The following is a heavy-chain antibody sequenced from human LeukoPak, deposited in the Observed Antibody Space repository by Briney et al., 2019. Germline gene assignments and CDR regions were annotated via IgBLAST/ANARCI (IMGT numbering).Heavy chain of an antibody. J-gene: IGHJ4*02. Sequence: SETLSLTCTVSGYSLSSGFFCDWIRQSPGKGLEWIGYIYYSGSTNYNPSLKSRVTISVDTSKNQFSLKLSSVTAADTAVYYCARALPYSSGWYRRYGEIDYWGQGTLVTVSS. CDR1: GYSLSSGFF. V-gene: IGHV4-61*01. CDR3: ARALPYSSGWYRRYGEIDY. D-gene: IGHD6-19*01. CDR2: IYYSGST.